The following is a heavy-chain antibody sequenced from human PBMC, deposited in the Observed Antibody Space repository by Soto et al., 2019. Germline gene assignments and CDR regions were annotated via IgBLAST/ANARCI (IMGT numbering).Heavy chain of an antibody. V-gene: IGHV1-3*01. CDR2: INAGNGNT. J-gene: IGHJ4*02. D-gene: IGHD3-10*01. CDR1: GYTFTSYA. CDR3: ARGTRGNFIFDN. Sequence: ASVKVSCKASGYTFTSYAMHWVRHAPGQRLEWMGWINAGNGNTKYSQKFQGRVTITRDTSASTAYMELSSLRSEDTAVYYCARGTRGNFIFDNWGQGTLVTVSS.